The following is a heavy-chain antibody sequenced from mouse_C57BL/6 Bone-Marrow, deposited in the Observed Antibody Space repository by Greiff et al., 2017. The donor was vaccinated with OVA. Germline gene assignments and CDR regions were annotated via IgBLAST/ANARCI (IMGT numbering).Heavy chain of an antibody. D-gene: IGHD3-1*01. CDR2: INPSSGYT. CDR1: GYTFTSYT. CDR3: ARPSPRYFDY. J-gene: IGHJ2*01. Sequence: VKLMESGAELARPGASVKMSCKASGYTFTSYTMHWVKQRPGQGLEWIGYINPSSGYTKYNQKFKDKATLTADKSSSTAYMQLSSLTSEDSAVYYCARPSPRYFDYWGQGTTLTVSS. V-gene: IGHV1-4*01.